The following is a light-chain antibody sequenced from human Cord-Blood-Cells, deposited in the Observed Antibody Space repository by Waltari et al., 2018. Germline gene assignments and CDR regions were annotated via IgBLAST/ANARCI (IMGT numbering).Light chain of an antibody. CDR1: QGISSY. Sequence: DIQLTKSPSFLSASVADRVTITCRASQGISSYLAWYQQKPGKAPKLLIYAASTLQSGVPSRFSGSGSGTEFTLTISSLQPEDFATYYCQQLNSYRYTFGQGTKLEIK. J-gene: IGKJ2*01. CDR3: QQLNSYRYT. CDR2: AAS. V-gene: IGKV1-9*01.